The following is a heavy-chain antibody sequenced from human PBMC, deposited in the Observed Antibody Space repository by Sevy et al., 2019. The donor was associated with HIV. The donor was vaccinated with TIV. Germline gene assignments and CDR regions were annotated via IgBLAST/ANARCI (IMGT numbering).Heavy chain of an antibody. J-gene: IGHJ6*02. CDR3: ARGGSGDVWNYGYRYYGMDV. CDR1: GDTFNTFD. Sequence: ASVKVSCKASGDTFNTFDINWVRQAPGQGLEWMGWLSPKRGSTGFAQKFQGRLTMTRDTSINTAYMELSSLISEDTAVYYCARGGSGDVWNYGYRYYGMDVWGQGTTVTVSS. CDR2: LSPKRGST. D-gene: IGHD3-3*01. V-gene: IGHV1-8*02.